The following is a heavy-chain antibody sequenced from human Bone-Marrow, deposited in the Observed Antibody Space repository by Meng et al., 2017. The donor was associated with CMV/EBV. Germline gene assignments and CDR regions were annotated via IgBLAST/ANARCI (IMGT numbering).Heavy chain of an antibody. CDR3: ARGVTTDGSDY. J-gene: IGHJ4*02. V-gene: IGHV1-46*01. D-gene: IGHD3-22*01. CDR1: GYIFTNDY. CDR2: INPSGGST. Sequence: ASSKVSCKASGYIFTNDYMHWVLQAPAQGLEWMGMINPSGGSTSYAEKFQGRVTMTRDTSISTAYMELSRLRSDDTAVYYCARGVTTDGSDYWGQGTRVTVSS.